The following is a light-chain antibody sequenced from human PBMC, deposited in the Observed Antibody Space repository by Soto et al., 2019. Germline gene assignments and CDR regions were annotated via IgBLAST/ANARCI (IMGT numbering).Light chain of an antibody. Sequence: SNELTQPPSVSVAPGQTARITCGGNNIGSESVHWYQQKPGQAPVLVVYDDSDRPSGIPERFSGSNSGNTATLAISRVEAWDEADYYCQVWDSSSDLVVFGGGTKVTVL. CDR1: NIGSES. CDR3: QVWDSSSDLVV. CDR2: DDS. J-gene: IGLJ2*01. V-gene: IGLV3-21*02.